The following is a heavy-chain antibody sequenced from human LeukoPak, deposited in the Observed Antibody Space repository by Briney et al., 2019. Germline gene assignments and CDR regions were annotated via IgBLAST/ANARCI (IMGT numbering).Heavy chain of an antibody. CDR2: IYPGDSDS. Sequence: GESLKISCKGSGYSFTNYWIGWVRQMPGKGLEWMGIIYPGDSDSRYSPSFLGQVTISADKSISTAYLQWSSLKASDTAIYYCARPKGLYYYGSGSFSFDYWGQGTLVTVSS. D-gene: IGHD3-10*01. CDR3: ARPKGLYYYGSGSFSFDY. V-gene: IGHV5-51*01. J-gene: IGHJ4*02. CDR1: GYSFTNYW.